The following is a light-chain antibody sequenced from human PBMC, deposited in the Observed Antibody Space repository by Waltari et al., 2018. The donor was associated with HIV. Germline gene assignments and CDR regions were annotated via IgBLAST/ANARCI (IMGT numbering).Light chain of an antibody. Sequence: DIVMTQSPDSLAVSLGERATINCKSSPSVLYSSNNKNYLAWYQQKPGQPPKLLISWASTRESGVPDRFSGSGSGTDFTLTISSLQAEDVAVYYCQQYYSTLTFGGGTKVEIK. V-gene: IGKV4-1*01. CDR3: QQYYSTLT. J-gene: IGKJ4*01. CDR2: WAS. CDR1: PSVLYSSNNKNY.